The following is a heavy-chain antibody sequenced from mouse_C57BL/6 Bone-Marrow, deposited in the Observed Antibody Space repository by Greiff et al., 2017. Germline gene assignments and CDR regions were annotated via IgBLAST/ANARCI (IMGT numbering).Heavy chain of an antibody. V-gene: IGHV1-72*01. CDR1: VYTFTSYW. CDR3: ARSGDY. D-gene: IGHD4-1*01. CDR2: IDPNSGST. J-gene: IGHJ2*01. Sequence: QLQQPGAELVRPGASVTLSCKPSVYTFTSYWKHWVEQRPGRGFEWIGRIDPNSGSTKYNEKFKSKATLTVDKPSSTAYMQLSSLTSEDSAVYYSARSGDYWGQGTTLTVSS.